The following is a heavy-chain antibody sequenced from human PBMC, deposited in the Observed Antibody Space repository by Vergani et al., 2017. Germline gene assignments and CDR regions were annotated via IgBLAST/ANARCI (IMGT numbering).Heavy chain of an antibody. CDR1: GGSISSSSYY. J-gene: IGHJ4*02. V-gene: IGHV4-39*07. CDR2: IYYSGST. Sequence: QLQLQESGPGLVKPSETLSLTCTVSGGSISSSSYYWGWIRQPPGKGLEWIGSIYYSGSTYYNPSLKSRVTISVDTSKNQFSLKLSSVTAADTAVYYCARLTSYSSSWIDYWGQGTLVTVSS. D-gene: IGHD6-13*01. CDR3: ARLTSYSSSWIDY.